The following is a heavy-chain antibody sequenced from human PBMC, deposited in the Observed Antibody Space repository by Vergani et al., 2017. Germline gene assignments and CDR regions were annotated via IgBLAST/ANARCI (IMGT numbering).Heavy chain of an antibody. J-gene: IGHJ5*02. CDR2: IYYSGST. CDR3: ARQRSIGELLHPWFYP. CDR1: GGSISSYY. Sequence: QVQLQESGPGLVKPSETLSLTCTVSGGSISSYYWSWIRQPPGKGLEWIGYIYYSGSTNYNPSLKSRVTISVDTSKNQFSLKLSSVTAADTAVYYCARQRSIGELLHPWFYPWGQGTLVTVSS. V-gene: IGHV4-59*01. D-gene: IGHD1-26*01.